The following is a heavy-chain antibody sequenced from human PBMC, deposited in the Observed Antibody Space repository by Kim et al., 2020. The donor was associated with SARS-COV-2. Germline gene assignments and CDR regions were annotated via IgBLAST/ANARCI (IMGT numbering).Heavy chain of an antibody. CDR2: INHSGST. J-gene: IGHJ5*02. Sequence: SETLSLTCAVYGGSFSGYYWSWIRQPPGKGLEWIGEINHSGSTNYNPSLKSRVTISVDTSKNQFSLKLSSVTAADTAVYYCARGRGIAAAGTLNWFDPWGQGTLVTVSS. CDR3: ARGRGIAAAGTLNWFDP. V-gene: IGHV4-34*01. D-gene: IGHD6-13*01. CDR1: GGSFSGYY.